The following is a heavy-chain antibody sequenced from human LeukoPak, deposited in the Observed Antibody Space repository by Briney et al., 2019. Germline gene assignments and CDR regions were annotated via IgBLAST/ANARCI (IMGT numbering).Heavy chain of an antibody. J-gene: IGHJ5*02. Sequence: GGSLRLSCAASGFTFSSYAMHWVRQAPGKGLEWVAVISYDGSNKYYADSVKGRFTISRDNAKNSLYLQMNSLRAEDTAVYYCARCSIYGMFDPWGQGTLVTVSS. CDR2: ISYDGSNK. D-gene: IGHD3-16*02. CDR1: GFTFSSYA. CDR3: ARCSIYGMFDP. V-gene: IGHV3-30-3*01.